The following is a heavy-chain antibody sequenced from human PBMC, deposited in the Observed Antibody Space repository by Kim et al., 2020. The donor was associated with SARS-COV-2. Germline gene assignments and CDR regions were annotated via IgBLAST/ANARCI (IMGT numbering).Heavy chain of an antibody. CDR3: ASGGLAAAPFDY. V-gene: IGHV1-69*01. Sequence: NDAQKFQGRVTITADEATSTAYMELSSLTSEDTAVYYCASGGLAAAPFDYWGQGTLVTVSS. D-gene: IGHD6-13*01. J-gene: IGHJ4*02.